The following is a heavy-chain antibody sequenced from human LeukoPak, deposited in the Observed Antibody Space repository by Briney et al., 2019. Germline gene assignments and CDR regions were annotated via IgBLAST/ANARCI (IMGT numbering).Heavy chain of an antibody. CDR2: IYYSGST. J-gene: IGHJ6*03. D-gene: IGHD5/OR15-5a*01. Sequence: ASETLSLTCTISGGSIGSYFWSWIRQPPGQGLEWIGFIYYSGSTNYNPSFKSRVTISVDTSKNQFSLQLNSVTAADTAVYFCARGLGYIDGWGKGTTVTDCS. V-gene: IGHV4-59*01. CDR1: GGSIGSYF. CDR3: ARGLGYIDG.